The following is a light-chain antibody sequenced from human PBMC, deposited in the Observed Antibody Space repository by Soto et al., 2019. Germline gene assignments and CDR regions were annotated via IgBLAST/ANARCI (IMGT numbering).Light chain of an antibody. CDR2: AAS. CDR1: RSISNY. J-gene: IGKJ1*01. CDR3: QQSDSVPR. V-gene: IGKV1-39*01. Sequence: DIQMTQSPSSLSASVGDRVTITCRASRSISNYLNWYQQKSGKVPRLLIYAASSLQPGVPARVSGTGTGTACTLTITSLQPEESATYDCQQSDSVPRFGQGTRVDLK.